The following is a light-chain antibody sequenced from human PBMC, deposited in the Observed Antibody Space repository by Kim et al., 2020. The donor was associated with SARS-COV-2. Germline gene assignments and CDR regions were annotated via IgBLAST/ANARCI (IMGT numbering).Light chain of an antibody. J-gene: IGKJ2*01. CDR3: QDYGGSLFT. Sequence: LSPGDRATLSCRASQSVSSSYLAWYQQKPGQAPRLLIYGVSSRATGIPDRFSGSGSGTDFTLTISRLEPEDFAVYYCQDYGGSLFTFGQGTKLEI. V-gene: IGKV3-20*01. CDR1: QSVSSSY. CDR2: GVS.